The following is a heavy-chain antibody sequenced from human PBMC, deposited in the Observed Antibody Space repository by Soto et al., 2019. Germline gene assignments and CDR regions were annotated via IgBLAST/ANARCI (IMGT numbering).Heavy chain of an antibody. V-gene: IGHV1-69*01. CDR3: ACLIGTAAVDRGAFDI. CDR1: GGTFSSYA. Sequence: QVQLVQSGAEVKKPGSSVKVSCKASGGTFSSYAISWVRQAPGQGLEWMGGIIPIFGTANYAQKFQGRVTITADESTSTAYMELSSLRSEDTAVYYCACLIGTAAVDRGAFDIWGQGSMVTVSS. J-gene: IGHJ3*02. CDR2: IIPIFGTA. D-gene: IGHD2-2*01.